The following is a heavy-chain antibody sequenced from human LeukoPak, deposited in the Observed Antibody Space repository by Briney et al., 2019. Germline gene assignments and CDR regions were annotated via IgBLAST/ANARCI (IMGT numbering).Heavy chain of an antibody. CDR2: ISDYGRNK. Sequence: PGRSLRLSCAASGFTFNNYGMHYVRQAPGKGREWVAVISDYGRNKSYADSVKGRFTISRDSSNNTLYLQMNSLRAEDTGVYFCAKDRETTASGTFDFRGQGTLVTVSS. CDR1: GFTFNNYG. J-gene: IGHJ4*02. D-gene: IGHD6-13*01. V-gene: IGHV3-30*18. CDR3: AKDRETTASGTFDF.